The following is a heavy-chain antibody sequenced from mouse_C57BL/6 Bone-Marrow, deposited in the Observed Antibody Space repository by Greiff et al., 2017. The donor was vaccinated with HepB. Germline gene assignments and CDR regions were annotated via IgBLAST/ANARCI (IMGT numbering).Heavy chain of an antibody. CDR3: ARCPFTTVVARRLAD. Sequence: QVQLQQSGAELARPGASVKLSCKASGYTFTSYGISWVKQRTGQGLEWIGEIYPRSGNTYYNEKFKGKATLTADKSSSTAYMELRSLTSDDSAVYFCARCPFTTVVARRLADWGQGTLVTVSA. CDR2: IYPRSGNT. D-gene: IGHD1-1*01. V-gene: IGHV1-81*01. CDR1: GYTFTSYG. J-gene: IGHJ3*01.